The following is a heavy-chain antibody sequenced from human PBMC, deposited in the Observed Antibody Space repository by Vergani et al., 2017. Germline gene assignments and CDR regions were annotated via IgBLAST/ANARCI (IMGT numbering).Heavy chain of an antibody. CDR3: AKGSSSWKEIQN. CDR1: GFTFSSYA. CDR2: ISGSGGST. J-gene: IGHJ1*01. D-gene: IGHD6-13*01. Sequence: EVQLLESGGGLVQPGGSLRLSCAASGFTFSSYAMSWVRQAPGKGLEWVSAISGSGGSTYYADSVKGRFTISRDNSKNTLYLQINSRRAEDTAVYYCAKGSSSWKEIQNWGQGTLVTVS. V-gene: IGHV3-23*01.